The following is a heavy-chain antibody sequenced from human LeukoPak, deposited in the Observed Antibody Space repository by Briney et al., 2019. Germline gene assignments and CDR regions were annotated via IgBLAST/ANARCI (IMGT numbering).Heavy chain of an antibody. Sequence: SVKVSCKASGGTFGTYAISWVRQAPGQGLEWMGRIIPIVGITNYAQKFQGRVTITADKSTSTAYMELSSLRSEDTAVYYCARDMIDSSGYDYVDYWGQGTLVTVSS. J-gene: IGHJ4*02. D-gene: IGHD3-22*01. CDR1: GGTFGTYA. CDR3: ARDMIDSSGYDYVDY. V-gene: IGHV1-69*04. CDR2: IIPIVGIT.